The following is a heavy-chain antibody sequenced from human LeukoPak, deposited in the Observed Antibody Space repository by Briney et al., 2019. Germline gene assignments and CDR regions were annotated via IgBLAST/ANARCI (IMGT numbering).Heavy chain of an antibody. CDR1: GFTFSSYS. Sequence: PGGSLRLSCAASGFTFSSYSMNWVRQAPGKGLEWVSSISSSSSYIYYADSVKGRFTISRDNAKNSLYLQMNSLRTEDTALYYCAKDALGGYGDYGYYYYYMDVWGKGTTVTVSS. CDR3: AKDALGGYGDYGYYYYYMDV. V-gene: IGHV3-21*04. D-gene: IGHD4-17*01. CDR2: ISSSSSYI. J-gene: IGHJ6*03.